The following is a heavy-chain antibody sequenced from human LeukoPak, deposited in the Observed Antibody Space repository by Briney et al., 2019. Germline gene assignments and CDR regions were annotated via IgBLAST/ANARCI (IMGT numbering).Heavy chain of an antibody. J-gene: IGHJ4*02. D-gene: IGHD5-24*01. CDR3: ARRYMATSAEDFEY. CDR1: GFTFSGYW. V-gene: IGHV3-7*01. CDR2: IKQDGSEK. Sequence: GGSLRLSCAASGFTFSGYWMSWVRQTPGKGLEWVANIKQDGSEKYSVDSVKGRFTISRDNAKNTLYLQMNSLRAEEDTAVYYCARRYMATSAEDFEYWGQGILVIVSS.